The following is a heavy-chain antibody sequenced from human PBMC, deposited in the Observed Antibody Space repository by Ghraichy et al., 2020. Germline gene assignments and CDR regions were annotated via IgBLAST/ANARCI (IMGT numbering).Heavy chain of an antibody. CDR3: ARHVTESSSRYYYGMDV. J-gene: IGHJ6*02. CDR2: IYPGDSNT. CDR1: GYSFTTYW. D-gene: IGHD6-6*01. V-gene: IGHV5-51*01. Sequence: GESLNISCKGSGYSFTTYWIGWVRQMPGKGLEWMGIIYPGDSNTLYSPSFRGQVTISADNSISTAYLQWSSLKASDTAMYYCARHVTESSSRYYYGMDVWGQGTTVTVSS.